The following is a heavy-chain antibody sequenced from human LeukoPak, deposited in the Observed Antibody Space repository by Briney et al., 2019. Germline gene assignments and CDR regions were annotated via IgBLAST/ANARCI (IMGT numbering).Heavy chain of an antibody. CDR1: GYTFTGYY. Sequence: ASVKVSCKASGYTFTGYYMHLVRQAPGQGLEWMGWINPNSGGTNYAQKFQGRVTMTRDTSISTAYMELSRLRSDDTAVYYCARGLVVVAATPENWFDPWGQGTLVTVSS. V-gene: IGHV1-2*02. CDR2: INPNSGGT. J-gene: IGHJ5*02. CDR3: ARGLVVVAATPENWFDP. D-gene: IGHD2-15*01.